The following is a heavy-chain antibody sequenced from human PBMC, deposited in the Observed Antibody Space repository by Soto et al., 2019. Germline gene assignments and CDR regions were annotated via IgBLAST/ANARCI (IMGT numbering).Heavy chain of an antibody. CDR1: GFSFSSYA. J-gene: IGHJ4*02. D-gene: IGHD4-4*01. CDR2: ISARGGSS. CDR3: AKGSIEYSASVDN. V-gene: IGHV3-23*01. Sequence: DVQLLESGGGLVQPGGSLRLSCAASGFSFSSYAMVWVRQAPGKGLEWVSVISARGGSSYFADSVKGRFTISRDNSKNVLSLEMNSLRAEDTAIYFCAKGSIEYSASVDNSGQGTLVLVSS.